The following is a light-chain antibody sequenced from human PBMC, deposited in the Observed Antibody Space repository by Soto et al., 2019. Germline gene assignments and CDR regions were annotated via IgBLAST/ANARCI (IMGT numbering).Light chain of an antibody. CDR1: SSNIGAGYD. V-gene: IGLV1-40*01. CDR3: QSYDNNLSGGV. J-gene: IGLJ3*02. Sequence: QPVLTQPPSVSGAPGQRVTISCTGSSSNIGAGYDVHWYQRLPGRAPKLLIYGSSNRPSGVPDRISGSKSGTSASLAITGLQAGDGADYYCQSYDNNLSGGVFGGGTKLTVL. CDR2: GSS.